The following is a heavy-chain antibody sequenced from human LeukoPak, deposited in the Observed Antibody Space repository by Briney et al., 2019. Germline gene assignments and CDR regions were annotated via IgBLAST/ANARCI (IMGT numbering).Heavy chain of an antibody. V-gene: IGHV4-61*02. CDR1: SCSISSGTYY. CDR2: SYSSGST. CDR3: ARGYCTNGVCFGQNENGFDV. J-gene: IGHJ3*01. Sequence: PSETLSLTCTVSSCSISSGTYYWSWIRKPAGKGLEYIGRSYSSGSTDYNPSLKSRVSISVDTSKNQFSLKLHSVTAADTAEYYCARGYCTNGVCFGQNENGFDVWGQGTRVVVSS. D-gene: IGHD2-8*01.